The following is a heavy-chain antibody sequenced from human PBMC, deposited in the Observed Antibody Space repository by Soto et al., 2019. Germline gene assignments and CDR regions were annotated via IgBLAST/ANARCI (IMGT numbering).Heavy chain of an antibody. D-gene: IGHD6-6*01. V-gene: IGHV3-7*01. J-gene: IGHJ6*02. CDR2: IKQDGSEK. Sequence: GGSLRLSCAASGFPFSIYWMSWVRQSPGKGLEWVANIKQDGSEKYYVDSVKGRFTIYRDNSKNTLYLQMNSLRAEETAVYYCGRAENQLVGDYYDYGMDVWGQGTTVTVSS. CDR3: GRAENQLVGDYYDYGMDV. CDR1: GFPFSIYW.